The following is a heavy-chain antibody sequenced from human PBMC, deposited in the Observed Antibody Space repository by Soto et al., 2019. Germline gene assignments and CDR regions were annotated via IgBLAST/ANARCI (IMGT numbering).Heavy chain of an antibody. CDR3: ARYEGVGESDVYCYYGMDV. D-gene: IGHD2-15*01. J-gene: IGHJ6*02. CDR2: IYHSRST. Sequence: SETLSLTCAVSGGSISSGGYSWSWLRQPPGKGREWGGYIYHSRSTYYNPSLKSRVAISVDRSKKPFSLKLSSVTAAATAVYYCARYEGVGESDVYCYYGMDVWGQGTTVTVSS. V-gene: IGHV4-30-2*01. CDR1: GGSISSGGYS.